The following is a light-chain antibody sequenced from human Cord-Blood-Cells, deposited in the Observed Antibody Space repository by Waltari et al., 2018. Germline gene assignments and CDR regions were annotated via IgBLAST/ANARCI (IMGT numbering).Light chain of an antibody. CDR1: SSDVGGYNY. J-gene: IGLJ3*02. Sequence: QSALTQPASVSVSPGQSTTIPCPGPSSDVGGYNYVSCYQQHPGKAPKLMIYDVSNRPSGVSNRFSGSKSGNTASLTISGLQAEDEADYYCSSYTSSSTWVFGGGTKLTVL. V-gene: IGLV2-14*01. CDR3: SSYTSSSTWV. CDR2: DVS.